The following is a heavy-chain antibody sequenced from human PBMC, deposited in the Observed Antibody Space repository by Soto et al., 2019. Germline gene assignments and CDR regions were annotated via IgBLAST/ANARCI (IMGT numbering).Heavy chain of an antibody. Sequence: EVQLVESGGGLVKPGGSLRLSCAASGFTFSNAWMSWVRQAPGKGLEWVGRIKSKTDGGTTDYAAPVKGRFTISRDDSKNTLYLQMNSLKTGDTAVYYCTTDRWGYFDWLWAWGQGPLVTVSS. D-gene: IGHD3-9*01. V-gene: IGHV3-15*01. CDR2: IKSKTDGGTT. CDR3: TTDRWGYFDWLWA. CDR1: GFTFSNAW. J-gene: IGHJ5*02.